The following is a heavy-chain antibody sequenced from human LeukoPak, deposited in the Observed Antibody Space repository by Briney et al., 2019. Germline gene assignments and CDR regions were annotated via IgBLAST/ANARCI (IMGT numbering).Heavy chain of an antibody. V-gene: IGHV4-30-2*01. CDR2: IYHSGST. Sequence: SETLSLSCTVSGGSISSGGYYWSWIRQPPGKGLEWIGYIYHSGSTYYNPSLKSRVTISVDSSKNQFSLKLSSVTAADTAVYYCARVNGDFWSGYYYYYYMDVWGKGTTVTVSS. D-gene: IGHD3-3*01. CDR1: GGSISSGGYY. J-gene: IGHJ6*03. CDR3: ARVNGDFWSGYYYYYYMDV.